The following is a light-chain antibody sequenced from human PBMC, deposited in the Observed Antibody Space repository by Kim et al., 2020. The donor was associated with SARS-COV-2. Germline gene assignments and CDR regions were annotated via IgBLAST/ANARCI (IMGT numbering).Light chain of an antibody. CDR2: GAS. CDR1: QSVSSN. Sequence: IVNSQPPATPSVSPGERATLSCRASQSVSSNLAWYQQKPGQAPRILVYGASTRATGIPVRFSGSGSGTEFTLTISSLQSEDFAVYYYQQYNALPRNFAQGTNLEI. CDR3: QQYNALPRN. J-gene: IGKJ2*01. V-gene: IGKV3-15*01.